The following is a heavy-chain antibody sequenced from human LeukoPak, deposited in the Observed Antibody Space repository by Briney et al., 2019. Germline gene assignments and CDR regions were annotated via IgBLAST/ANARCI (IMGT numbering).Heavy chain of an antibody. CDR1: GGSISSSNW. CDR3: AREGSYCGGDCPYYFDY. Sequence: SETLSLICAVSGGSISSSNWWSWVRQPPGKGLEWIGEIYHSGSTNYNPSLKSRVTISVDKSKNQFSLKLSSVTAADTAVYYCAREGSYCGGDCPYYFDYWGQGTLVTVSS. V-gene: IGHV4-4*02. J-gene: IGHJ4*02. CDR2: IYHSGST. D-gene: IGHD2-21*02.